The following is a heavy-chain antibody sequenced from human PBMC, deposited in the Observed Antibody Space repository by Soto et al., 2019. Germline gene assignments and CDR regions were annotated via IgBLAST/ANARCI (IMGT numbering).Heavy chain of an antibody. CDR1: GGSISSYY. Sequence: PSETLSLTCTVSGGSISSYYWSWIRQPPGKGLEWIGSIYYSGSTYYNPSLKSRITISVDTSKNQFSLKLSSVTAADTAVYYCARRGNKLLWFGELLFPWFEPWGQGTLVTVS. J-gene: IGHJ5*02. D-gene: IGHD3-10*01. CDR3: ARRGNKLLWFGELLFPWFEP. CDR2: IYYSGST. V-gene: IGHV4-59*05.